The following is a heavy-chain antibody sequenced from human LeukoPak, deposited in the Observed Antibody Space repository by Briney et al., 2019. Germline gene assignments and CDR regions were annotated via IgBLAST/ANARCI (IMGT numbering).Heavy chain of an antibody. CDR3: AREVRTIFGVVILYYFDY. CDR2: INHSGST. D-gene: IGHD3-3*01. Sequence: PSETLSLTCAVYGGSFRGYYWSWIRQPPGNGLEWIGEINHSGSTNYNPSLKSRVTISVDTSKNQFSLKLSSVTAADTAVYYCAREVRTIFGVVILYYFDYWGQGTLVTVSS. CDR1: GGSFRGYY. J-gene: IGHJ4*02. V-gene: IGHV4-34*01.